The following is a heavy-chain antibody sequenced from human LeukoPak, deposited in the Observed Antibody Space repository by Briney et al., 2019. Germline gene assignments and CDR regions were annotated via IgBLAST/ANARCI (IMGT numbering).Heavy chain of an antibody. J-gene: IGHJ5*02. CDR1: GGSISSSSYY. Sequence: SETLSLTCTVSGGSISSSSYYWGWIRRPPGKGLEWIGTIYYGGSTYYNPSLKSRVTISVDTSKNQFSLKLSSVTAADTAVYYCARDNYTRRGWFDPWGQGTLVTVSS. CDR2: IYYGGST. CDR3: ARDNYTRRGWFDP. D-gene: IGHD1-7*01. V-gene: IGHV4-39*07.